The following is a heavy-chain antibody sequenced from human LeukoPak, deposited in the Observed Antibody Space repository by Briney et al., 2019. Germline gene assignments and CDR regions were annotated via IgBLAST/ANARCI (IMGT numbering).Heavy chain of an antibody. D-gene: IGHD4-23*01. Sequence: ASVTVPFKASGYTFTSYYMHWVRQAPGQGLEWMGIINTSGGSTTYAQKFQGRVSMTRDTSTSTVYLEVSSLRSEDTAVYYCARSQGGNTLWFDPWGQGTLVTVSS. CDR3: ARSQGGNTLWFDP. V-gene: IGHV1-46*01. CDR1: GYTFTSYY. J-gene: IGHJ5*02. CDR2: INTSGGST.